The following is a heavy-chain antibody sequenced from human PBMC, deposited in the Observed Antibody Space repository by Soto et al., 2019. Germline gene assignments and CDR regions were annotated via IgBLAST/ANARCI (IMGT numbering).Heavy chain of an antibody. Sequence: QVQLQESGSGLVKPSETLSLTCTVSGGSISSYYWNWIRQPPGKGLEWSGYIYYSGSTNYNPSLKCRVTISVDTSNNRFSLKPSSVTAADTAVYYCARSTDFWSGYYLDYWGQGALVTVSS. CDR3: ARSTDFWSGYYLDY. V-gene: IGHV4-59*01. J-gene: IGHJ4*02. CDR2: IYYSGST. CDR1: GGSISSYY. D-gene: IGHD3-3*01.